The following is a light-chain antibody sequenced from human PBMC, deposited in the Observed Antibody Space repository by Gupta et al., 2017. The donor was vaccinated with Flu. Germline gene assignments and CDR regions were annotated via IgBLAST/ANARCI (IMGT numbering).Light chain of an antibody. J-gene: IGKJ4*01. CDR1: QSLLKSSGYNY. V-gene: IGKV2-28*01. CDR3: RQALQTPLT. CDR2: LGS. Sequence: VTPGEPASISCRSSQSLLKSSGYNYLDWYVQKPGQPPQLLIYLGSTRASGVPDRISGSGSGTDFTLKIHKVEAEDVGVYFCRQALQTPLTFGGGTKVEIK.